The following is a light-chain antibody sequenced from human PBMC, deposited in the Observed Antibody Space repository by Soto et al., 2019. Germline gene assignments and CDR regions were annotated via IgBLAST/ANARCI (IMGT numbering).Light chain of an antibody. J-gene: IGLJ2*01. CDR3: QSADTTNTYSVF. Sequence: SYELIQPPSVSVSPGQTARITCSGDELPNQYSYWYQQKPGQAPVLLIYKDVERPSGIPERFSGSTSGTTVTLTISGAQADDEADYYCQSADTTNTYSVFFGGGTKVTVL. V-gene: IGLV3-25*01. CDR2: KDV. CDR1: ELPNQY.